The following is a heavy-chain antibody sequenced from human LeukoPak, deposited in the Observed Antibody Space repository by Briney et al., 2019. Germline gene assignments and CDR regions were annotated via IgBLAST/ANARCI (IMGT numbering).Heavy chain of an antibody. V-gene: IGHV4-39*07. CDR1: GGSISITSYY. J-gene: IGHJ3*02. Sequence: SETLSLTCTVSGGSISITSYYWGWIRQHPGGGLEWIGSMYSSGSTYYNPSLKSRVTISVDTSKNQFSLKLSSVTAADTAVYYCARGPPDCSSTSCYAFDAFDIWGQGTMVTVSS. D-gene: IGHD2-2*01. CDR2: MYSSGST. CDR3: ARGPPDCSSTSCYAFDAFDI.